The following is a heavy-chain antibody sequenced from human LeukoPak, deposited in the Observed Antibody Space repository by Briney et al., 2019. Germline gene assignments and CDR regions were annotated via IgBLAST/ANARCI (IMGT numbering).Heavy chain of an antibody. CDR3: ARDDAFRGVAMDV. V-gene: IGHV3-74*01. CDR1: GFTFSGYW. CDR2: LNTDGSST. J-gene: IGHJ6*01. Sequence: PGGSLRLACAASGFTFSGYWMHWVRQVPGKGLGWVSRLNTDGSSTSYADSVKGRSTISRDNAMNTLYLQMNSLRAEDTAVYYCARDDAFRGVAMDVWGQGTTVTVSS. D-gene: IGHD3-16*01.